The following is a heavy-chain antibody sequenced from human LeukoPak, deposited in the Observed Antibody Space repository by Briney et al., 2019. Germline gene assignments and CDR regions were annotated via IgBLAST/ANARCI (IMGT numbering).Heavy chain of an antibody. J-gene: IGHJ4*02. CDR1: GFTFSSYE. V-gene: IGHV3-48*01. D-gene: IGHD6-13*01. CDR2: ISSSSSTI. Sequence: GGSLRLSCAASGFTFSSYEMNWVRQAPGKGLEWVSYISSSSSTIYYADSVKGRFTISRDNAKNSLYLQMNSLRAEDTAVYYCARAGAAGFPAGGGFFVGRAAIDYWGQGTLVTVSS. CDR3: ARAGAAGFPAGGGFFVGRAAIDY.